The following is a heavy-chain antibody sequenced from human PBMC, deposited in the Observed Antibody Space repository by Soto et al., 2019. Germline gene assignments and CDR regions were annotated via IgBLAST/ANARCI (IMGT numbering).Heavy chain of an antibody. CDR2: IKQDGSEK. D-gene: IGHD3-16*01. V-gene: IGHV3-7*01. J-gene: IGHJ6*02. CDR3: ARARGVDV. Sequence: EVQLVESGGGLVQPGGSLRLSCAASGFTFSGYSMSRVRQAPGKGLEWVANIKQDGSEKYYVDSVKGRFTISRDNAKNSLYLQMNSLRAEDTAVYYCARARGVDVWGQGTTVTVSS. CDR1: GFTFSGYS.